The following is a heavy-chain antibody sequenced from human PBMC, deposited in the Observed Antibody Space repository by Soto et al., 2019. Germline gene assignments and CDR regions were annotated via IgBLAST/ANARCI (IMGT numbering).Heavy chain of an antibody. CDR1: GYSIGRGYF. CDR2: IYHAGSV. J-gene: IGHJ6*02. V-gene: IGHV4-38-2*01. CDR3: ARTFDYYGMDV. Sequence: SETLSLTCAVSGYSIGRGYFWAWIRPAPGKGLECVGSIYHAGSVQYNTSLNGRAALSMDTSKNHFSLKLTSLTAADTAVHYCARTFDYYGMDVWGQGTTVTVSS.